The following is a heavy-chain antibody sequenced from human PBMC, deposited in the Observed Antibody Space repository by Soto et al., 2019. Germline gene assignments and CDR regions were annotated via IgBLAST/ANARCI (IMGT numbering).Heavy chain of an antibody. CDR3: AKDQCSSTSCYERAFDI. Sequence: GGSLRLSCAASGFTFDDYAMHWVRQAPGKGLEWVSGISWNSGSIGYADSVKGRFTISRDNAKNSLYLQMNSLRAEDTALYYCAKDQCSSTSCYERAFDIWGQGTMVTVSS. V-gene: IGHV3-9*01. CDR1: GFTFDDYA. D-gene: IGHD2-2*01. CDR2: ISWNSGSI. J-gene: IGHJ3*02.